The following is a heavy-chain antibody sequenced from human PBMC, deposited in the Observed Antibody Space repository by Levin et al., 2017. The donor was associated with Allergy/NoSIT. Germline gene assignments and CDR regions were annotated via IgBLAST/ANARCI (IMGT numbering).Heavy chain of an antibody. CDR2: IKQDGSEK. J-gene: IGHJ5*02. CDR1: GFTFSSYW. V-gene: IGHV3-7*04. CDR3: ARGPLWFGGFDP. D-gene: IGHD3-10*01. Sequence: PSETLSLTCAASGFTFSSYWMSWVRQAPGKGLEWVANIKQDGSEKYYVDSVKGRFTISRDNAKNSLYLQMNSLRAEDTAVYYCARGPLWFGGFDPWGQGTLVTVSS.